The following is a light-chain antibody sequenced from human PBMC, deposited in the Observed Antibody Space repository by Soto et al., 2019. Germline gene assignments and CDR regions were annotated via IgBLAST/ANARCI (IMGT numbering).Light chain of an antibody. J-gene: IGKJ1*01. Sequence: VVLTQSPATLSLSAGERVTISCRTSLSVSVYLDWYKQKPGQAPRLLISDASNRATGIPARFSGSGSGTEFTLTISSLEPEDFAVFYCQQRGSSPWTFGQGTKVDIK. CDR2: DAS. CDR3: QQRGSSPWT. V-gene: IGKV3-11*01. CDR1: LSVSVY.